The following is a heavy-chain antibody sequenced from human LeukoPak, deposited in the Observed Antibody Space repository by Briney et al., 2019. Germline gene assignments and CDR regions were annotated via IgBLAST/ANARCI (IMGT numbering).Heavy chain of an antibody. CDR2: ISSSSSTI. V-gene: IGHV3-48*04. Sequence: GGSLRLSCAASGFTFSSYSMNWVRQATGKGLEGVSYISSSSSTIYYADSVKGRFTISRDNAKNSLYLQMNSLRAEDTAVYYCARDRFLNYYYYMDVWGKGTTVTVSS. CDR3: ARDRFLNYYYYMDV. D-gene: IGHD3-3*01. J-gene: IGHJ6*03. CDR1: GFTFSSYS.